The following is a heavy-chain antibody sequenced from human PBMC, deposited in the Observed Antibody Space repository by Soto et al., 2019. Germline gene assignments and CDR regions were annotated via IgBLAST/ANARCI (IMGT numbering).Heavy chain of an antibody. D-gene: IGHD1-26*01. V-gene: IGHV1-3*01. CDR1: GYTFTSYA. J-gene: IGHJ4*02. CDR2: INAGNGNT. CDR3: ARHLGAQIVDY. Sequence: GASVKVSCKASGYTFTSYAMHWVRQAPGQRLEWMGWINAGNGNTKYSQKFQGRVTMTTDTSTSTAYMELRSLRSDDTAVYYCARHLGAQIVDYSGQATLVTVSS.